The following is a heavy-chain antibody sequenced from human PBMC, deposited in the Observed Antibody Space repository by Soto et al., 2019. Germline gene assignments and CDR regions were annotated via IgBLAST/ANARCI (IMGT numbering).Heavy chain of an antibody. V-gene: IGHV3-74*02. CDR2: INSDGSVS. D-gene: IGHD2-15*01. CDR3: ARGDCVGGTCYSLAGSFYYYMDV. Sequence: EVQLVESRGRLVQPGRSLRLSCAASGFTFSNYWMYWVRQAPGKGLEWVSRINSDGSVSSHADSVRGRLTISRDNVKNTLYLHMDSLRAEDTAVYFCARGDCVGGTCYSLAGSFYYYMDVWGKGTTVTVFS. J-gene: IGHJ6*03. CDR1: GFTFSNYW.